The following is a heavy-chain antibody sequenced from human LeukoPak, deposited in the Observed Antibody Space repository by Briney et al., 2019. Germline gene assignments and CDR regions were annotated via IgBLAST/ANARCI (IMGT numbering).Heavy chain of an antibody. CDR2: ISSSSSYI. D-gene: IGHD6-19*01. CDR1: GFTFSSYS. CDR3: ARGATRSGWYYFDY. Sequence: SGGSLRLSCAASGFTFSSYSMNWVRQAPGKGLEWVSSISSSSSYIYYADSVKGRLTISRDNAKNSLYLQMNSLRAEDTAVYYCARGATRSGWYYFDYWGQGTLVTVSS. V-gene: IGHV3-21*01. J-gene: IGHJ4*02.